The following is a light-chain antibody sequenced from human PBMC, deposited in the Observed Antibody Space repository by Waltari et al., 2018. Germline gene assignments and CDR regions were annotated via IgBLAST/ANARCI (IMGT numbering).Light chain of an antibody. CDR2: SAS. V-gene: IGKV3-15*01. CDR3: QQYYNWPYT. CDR1: RSVGSS. J-gene: IGKJ2*01. Sequence: ETEMTQSPATLSVYPGARATLSCRASRSVGSSLAWYQQIPGQPPRLLIHSASTGATDLPARFSGSGSGTDFTLTISSLQSEDFAVYYCQQYYNWPYTFGQGTKVEIK.